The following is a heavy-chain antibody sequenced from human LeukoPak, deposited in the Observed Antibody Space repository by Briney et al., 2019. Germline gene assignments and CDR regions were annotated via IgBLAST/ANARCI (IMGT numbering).Heavy chain of an antibody. J-gene: IGHJ4*02. Sequence: PGGSLRLSCAASGFTFSSYGMHWVRQAPGKGLEWVAFIRYDGSNKYYADSVKGRFTISRDNSKNTLYLQMNSLRAEDTAVYYCAKDRGTYCSGGSCYPFDQWGQRTLVTVSS. CDR3: AKDRGTYCSGGSCYPFDQ. CDR2: IRYDGSNK. D-gene: IGHD2-15*01. CDR1: GFTFSSYG. V-gene: IGHV3-30*02.